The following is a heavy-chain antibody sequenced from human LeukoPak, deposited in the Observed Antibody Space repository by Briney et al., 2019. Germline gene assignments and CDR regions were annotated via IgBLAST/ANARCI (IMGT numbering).Heavy chain of an antibody. CDR2: IASKTDGGTT. Sequence: GESLRLSCAASGFIFSSAWMNWVRQAPGKGLEWVGRIASKTDGGTTDYAAPVKGRFTISRDDSKNTLFLQMNSLKTEDTAVYYCTTGIRGDCGQGTLVTVSS. V-gene: IGHV3-15*04. J-gene: IGHJ4*02. CDR1: GFIFSSAW. CDR3: TTGIRGD.